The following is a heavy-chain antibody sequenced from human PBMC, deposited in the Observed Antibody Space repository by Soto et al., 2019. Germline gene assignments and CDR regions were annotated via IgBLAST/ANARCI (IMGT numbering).Heavy chain of an antibody. J-gene: IGHJ6*04. D-gene: IGHD6-6*01. Sequence: PSETLSLTCTVSGGSISSSGYYWGWIRQAPGKGLEWIGNIYSDGRTYYNPSLRSRVALAIGTSQNQFSLKLTSVDAPDTAIYYCATQKSSSEAHSYGMDVCGVGTTLTVSS. CDR2: IYSDGRT. CDR1: GGSISSSGYY. V-gene: IGHV4-39*01. CDR3: ATQKSSSEAHSYGMDV.